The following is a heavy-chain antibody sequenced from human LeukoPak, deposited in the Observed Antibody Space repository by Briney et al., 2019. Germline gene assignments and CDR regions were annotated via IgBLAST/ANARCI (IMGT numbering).Heavy chain of an antibody. CDR2: ISSSSSTI. V-gene: IGHV3-48*04. Sequence: GGSLRLSCAASGFTFSSYSMNWVRQAPGKGLEWVSYISSSSSTIYYADSVKGRFTISRDNAKSSLYLQMNSLRAEDTAVYYCARRPSSGWAHWYFDLWGRGTLVTVSS. CDR3: ARRPSSGWAHWYFDL. D-gene: IGHD6-19*01. J-gene: IGHJ2*01. CDR1: GFTFSSYS.